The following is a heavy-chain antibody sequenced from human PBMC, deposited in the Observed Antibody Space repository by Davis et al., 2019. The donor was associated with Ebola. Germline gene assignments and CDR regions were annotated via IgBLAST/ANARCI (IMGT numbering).Heavy chain of an antibody. CDR2: IYHSGST. CDR1: GGSFSGYY. J-gene: IGHJ5*02. Sequence: PSETLSLTCAVYGGSFSGYYWSWIRQPPGKGLEWIGYIYHSGSTYYNPSLKSRVTISVDRSKNQFSLKLSSVTAADTAVYYCARFVAVVPAAIPVGWFDPWGQGTLVTVSS. CDR3: ARFVAVVPAAIPVGWFDP. D-gene: IGHD2-2*02. V-gene: IGHV4-34*01.